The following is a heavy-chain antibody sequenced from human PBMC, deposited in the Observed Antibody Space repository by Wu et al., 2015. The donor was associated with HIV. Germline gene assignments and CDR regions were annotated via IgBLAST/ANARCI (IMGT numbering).Heavy chain of an antibody. CDR3: VRDLTYHYDSSDQNAFLH. V-gene: IGHV1-2*02. CDR2: INPNNGAT. D-gene: IGHD3-22*01. CDR1: GYTFIGDY. J-gene: IGHJ1*01. Sequence: QVQLVQSGTDVKKPGASMKVSCKASGYTFIGDYIHWVRQAPGQGPEWMAWINPNNGATDYAQKFQGRVTVTRDTSISTAYLELSRLRSDDTAVYYCVRDLTYHYDSSDQNAFLHWGQGSLVTVSS.